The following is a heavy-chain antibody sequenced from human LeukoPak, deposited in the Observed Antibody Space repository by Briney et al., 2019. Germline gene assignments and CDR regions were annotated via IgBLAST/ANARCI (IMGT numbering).Heavy chain of an antibody. D-gene: IGHD3-3*01. CDR3: TRGHGIWSGSRLANAFDI. V-gene: IGHV3-13*01. Sequence: GGSLRLSCAASGITLSTYDMHWVRQTPGEGLEWISAICAAGDTYYSDSVKGRFTLSRENAKNSLSLQMNSLRAGDTAVYFCTRGHGIWSGSRLANAFDIWGQGTMVTVSS. CDR1: GITLSTYD. CDR2: ICAAGDT. J-gene: IGHJ3*02.